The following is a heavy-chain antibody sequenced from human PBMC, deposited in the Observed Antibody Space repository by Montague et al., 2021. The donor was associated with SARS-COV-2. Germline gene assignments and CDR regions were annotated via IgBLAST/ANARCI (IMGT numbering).Heavy chain of an antibody. CDR3: TRHVHMTWPEPSPGFDX. V-gene: IGHV4-39*01. CDR1: GDSISSSSYN. D-gene: IGHD1-1*01. Sequence: ETLSLTCTVSGDSISSSSYNWGWIRQPPGKGLEWIGSVHYSGRPYYNPSLKSRVTIYVDTSKNQLSLKLSSVTAADTAVYYCTRHVHMTWPEPSPGFDXWGQGTLVTVSS. J-gene: IGHJ4*02. CDR2: VHYSGRP.